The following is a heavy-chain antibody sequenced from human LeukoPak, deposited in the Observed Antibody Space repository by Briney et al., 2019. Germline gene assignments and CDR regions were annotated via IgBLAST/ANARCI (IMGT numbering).Heavy chain of an antibody. CDR2: ISYDGSNK. V-gene: IGHV3-30*03. D-gene: IGHD5-18*01. CDR3: ARNGGYSYGYDPYYFDY. J-gene: IGHJ4*02. Sequence: GRSLRLSCAASGFTFSSYGMHWVRQAPGKGLEWVAVISYDGSNKYYADSVKGRFTISRDNSKNTLYLQMNSLRAEDTAVYYCARNGGYSYGYDPYYFDYWGQGTLVTVSS. CDR1: GFTFSSYG.